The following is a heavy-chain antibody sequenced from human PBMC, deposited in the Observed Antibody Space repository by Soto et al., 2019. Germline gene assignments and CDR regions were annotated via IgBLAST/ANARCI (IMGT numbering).Heavy chain of an antibody. CDR2: IYYSGST. D-gene: IGHD2-15*01. V-gene: IGHV4-39*01. Sequence: SETLSLTCTVSGGSISSSSYYWGWIRQPPGKGLEWIGSIYYSGSTFFNPSLKSRVTISVDTSKNQFSLKLSSVTAADTAVYYCARHSLRDCSGGSCALDYWGQGTLVTVSS. J-gene: IGHJ4*02. CDR3: ARHSLRDCSGGSCALDY. CDR1: GGSISSSSYY.